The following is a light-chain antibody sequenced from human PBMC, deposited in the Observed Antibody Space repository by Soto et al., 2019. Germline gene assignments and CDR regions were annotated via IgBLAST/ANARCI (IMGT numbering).Light chain of an antibody. Sequence: QSVLAQPASVSGSPGQSITISCTGASGDVGGYDFVSWYQHHPGTPPKLIIYEVTHRPSGVSHRFSGSKSVSTASLTTSGLQVEDEADYFCGSYSSTTTREVFGTGTKVTVL. CDR1: SGDVGGYDF. CDR3: GSYSSTTTREV. CDR2: EVT. V-gene: IGLV2-14*01. J-gene: IGLJ1*01.